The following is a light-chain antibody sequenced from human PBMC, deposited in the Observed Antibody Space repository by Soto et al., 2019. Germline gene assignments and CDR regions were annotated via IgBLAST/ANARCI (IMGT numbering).Light chain of an antibody. CDR3: QHYNSYSEA. Sequence: IQMTQYPSTLSASVGDRVTITCRASQSISSWLAWYQQEPGKAPKLLIYKASSLESGVPSRFSGSGSGTEFTLTISSLQPDDFATYYCQHYNSYSEAFGQGTKVDIK. J-gene: IGKJ1*01. CDR2: KAS. V-gene: IGKV1-5*03. CDR1: QSISSW.